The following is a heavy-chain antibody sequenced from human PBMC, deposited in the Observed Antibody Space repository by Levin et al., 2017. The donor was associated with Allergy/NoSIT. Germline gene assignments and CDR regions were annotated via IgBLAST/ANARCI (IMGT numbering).Heavy chain of an antibody. V-gene: IGHV4-59*01. J-gene: IGHJ5*02. Sequence: PSETLSLTRTVSGGSISSYYWSWIRQPPGKGLEWIGYIYYSGSTNYNPSLKSRVTISVDTSKNQFSLKLSSVTAADTAVYYCARERSHCTNGVCPNWFDPWGQGTLVTVSS. CDR1: GGSISSYY. D-gene: IGHD2-8*01. CDR2: IYYSGST. CDR3: ARERSHCTNGVCPNWFDP.